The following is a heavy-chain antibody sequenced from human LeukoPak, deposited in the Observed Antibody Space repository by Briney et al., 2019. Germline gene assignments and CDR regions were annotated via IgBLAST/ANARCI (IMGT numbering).Heavy chain of an antibody. CDR2: IIPIFGTA. Sequence: SVKVSCKASGGTLSSYAISWVRQAPGQGLEWMGGIIPIFGTANYAQKFQGRVTITADESTSTAYMELSSLRSEDTAVYYCGRRHCGGDCYSTYYYYYGMDVWGQGTTVTVSS. CDR3: GRRHCGGDCYSTYYYYYGMDV. V-gene: IGHV1-69*01. CDR1: GGTLSSYA. D-gene: IGHD2-21*02. J-gene: IGHJ6*02.